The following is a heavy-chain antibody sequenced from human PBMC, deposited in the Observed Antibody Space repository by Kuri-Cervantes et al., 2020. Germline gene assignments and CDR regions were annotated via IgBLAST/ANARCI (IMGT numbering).Heavy chain of an antibody. Sequence: SETLSLTCTVFGGPISSSSYYWGWIRQPPGKGLEWIGSIYYSGSTYYNPSLKSRVTISVDTSKNQFSLKLSSVTAADTAVYYCARHVGKRGSGYFDYWGQGTLVTVSS. CDR2: IYYSGST. CDR1: GGPISSSSYY. CDR3: ARHVGKRGSGYFDY. D-gene: IGHD6-25*01. J-gene: IGHJ4*02. V-gene: IGHV4-39*01.